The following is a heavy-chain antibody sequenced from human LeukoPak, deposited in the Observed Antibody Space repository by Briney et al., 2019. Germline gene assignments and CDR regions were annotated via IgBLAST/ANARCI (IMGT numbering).Heavy chain of an antibody. CDR3: AREGEKGDGYNHGLDY. J-gene: IGHJ4*02. CDR2: LRKVGTT. D-gene: IGHD5-24*01. V-gene: IGHV3-53*01. Sequence: GGSLRLSCATSGFTFSSRYMSWVRQAPGKGLEWVAVLRKVGTTFYTDSVKGRFTISRDTSKNTLNLQMNSLRAEDTAVYYCAREGEKGDGYNHGLDYWGQGTLVTVSS. CDR1: GFTFSSRY.